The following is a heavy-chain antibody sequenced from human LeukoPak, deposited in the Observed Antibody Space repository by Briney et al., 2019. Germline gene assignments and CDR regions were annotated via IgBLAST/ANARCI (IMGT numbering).Heavy chain of an antibody. Sequence: GESLKISCKGSGYSFTSYWIGWVRQMPGKGLEWMGIIYPGDSDTRYSPSFQGQVTISADKSISTAYLQWGSLKASDTAMYYCARRYYGSGSYYGGYYFDYWGQGTLVTVSS. J-gene: IGHJ4*02. CDR2: IYPGDSDT. CDR1: GYSFTSYW. V-gene: IGHV5-51*01. CDR3: ARRYYGSGSYYGGYYFDY. D-gene: IGHD3-10*01.